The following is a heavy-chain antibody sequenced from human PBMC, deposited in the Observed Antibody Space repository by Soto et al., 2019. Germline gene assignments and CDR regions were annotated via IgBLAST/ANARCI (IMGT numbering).Heavy chain of an antibody. J-gene: IGHJ3*02. Sequence: QVQLVQSGAEVKKPGSSVKVPCKASGGTFSSYAISWVRQAPGQGLEWMGGIIPIFGTANYAQKFQGRVTITADESTSTAYMELSSLRSEDTAVYYCARVVGAQYYYDSSGAFDIWGQGTMVTVSS. CDR3: ARVVGAQYYYDSSGAFDI. CDR2: IIPIFGTA. V-gene: IGHV1-69*12. CDR1: GGTFSSYA. D-gene: IGHD3-22*01.